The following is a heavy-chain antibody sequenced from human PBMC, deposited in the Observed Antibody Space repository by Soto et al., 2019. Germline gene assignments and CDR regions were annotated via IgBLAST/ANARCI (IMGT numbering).Heavy chain of an antibody. J-gene: IGHJ4*02. Sequence: AAVNVSFKASVYTFTIKWIIWVRQAPGQGLEWMGWISAYNGNTNYAQKLQGRVTMTTDTSTSTAYMELRSLRSDDTAVYYCARDLPYSSSSFDYWGQGTLVTVSS. CDR3: ARDLPYSSSSFDY. CDR1: VYTFTIKW. V-gene: IGHV1-18*01. D-gene: IGHD6-6*01. CDR2: ISAYNGNT.